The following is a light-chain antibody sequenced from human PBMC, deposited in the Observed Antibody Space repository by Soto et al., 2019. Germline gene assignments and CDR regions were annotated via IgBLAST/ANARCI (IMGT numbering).Light chain of an antibody. V-gene: IGLV2-14*01. CDR3: SSFTSRTTRV. Sequence: QSALTQPASVSGSPGQSITISCTGTSSDVGAYKYVSWYQQQPGEAPKLMIYEVSNRPSGVSNRFSGSKSGNTASLTISGLQAEDEADYYCSSFTSRTTRVFGTGTKLTVL. CDR2: EVS. CDR1: SSDVGAYKY. J-gene: IGLJ1*01.